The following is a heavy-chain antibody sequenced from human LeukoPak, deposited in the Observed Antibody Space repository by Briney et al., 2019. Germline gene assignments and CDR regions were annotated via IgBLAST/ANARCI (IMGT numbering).Heavy chain of an antibody. D-gene: IGHD5-18*01. Sequence: ASVKVSCKASGGTFSSYAISWVRQAPGQGLEWMGRIIPILGIANYAQKFQGRVTITADKSTSTAYMEPSSLRSEDTAVYYCARAPYSHDAFDIWGQGTMVTVSS. CDR2: IIPILGIA. CDR3: ARAPYSHDAFDI. V-gene: IGHV1-69*04. CDR1: GGTFSSYA. J-gene: IGHJ3*02.